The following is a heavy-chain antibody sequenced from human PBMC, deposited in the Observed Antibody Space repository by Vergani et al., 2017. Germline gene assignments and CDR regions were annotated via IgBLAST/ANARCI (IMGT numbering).Heavy chain of an antibody. CDR1: GGSVSSGSYY. D-gene: IGHD4-17*01. J-gene: IGHJ6*02. CDR2: IYYSGST. CDR3: ARDQGDYGDYVGYYYYGMDV. V-gene: IGHV4-61*01. Sequence: QVQLQESGPGLVKPSETLSLTCTVSGGSVSSGSYYWSWIRQPPGKGLEWIGYIYYSGSTNYNPSLKSRVTISVDTSKNQFSLQLSSVTAADTAVYYCARDQGDYGDYVGYYYYGMDVWGQGTTVTVSS.